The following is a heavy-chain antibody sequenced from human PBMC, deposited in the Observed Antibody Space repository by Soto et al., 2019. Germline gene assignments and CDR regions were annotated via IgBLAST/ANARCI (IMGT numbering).Heavy chain of an antibody. CDR3: ARESGGYDSSTRYGLDV. J-gene: IGHJ6*02. D-gene: IGHD6-25*01. Sequence: SETLSLTCSVSGGSISSVGHYWTWIRQQPGKGLEWIGYIYYSGSTDYNPSLKSRVTISVDRSKNQFSLNLSSVTAADTAVYYCARESGGYDSSTRYGLDVWGQGTTVTVSS. CDR2: IYYSGST. CDR1: GGSISSVGHY. V-gene: IGHV4-31*03.